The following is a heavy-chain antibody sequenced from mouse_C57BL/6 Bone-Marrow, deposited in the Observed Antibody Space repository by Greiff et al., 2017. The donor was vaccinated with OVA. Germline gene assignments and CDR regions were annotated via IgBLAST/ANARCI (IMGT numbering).Heavy chain of an antibody. V-gene: IGHV2-3*01. CDR1: GFSFTSYG. Sequence: VKLMESGPGLVAPSQSLSITCTVSGFSFTSYGVRWVRQPPGKGLEWLGVIWGDGSTNYHSALISRLSNSNDNSTSQVFLTLNSLHTDDTATYYCAKAYSNYEDYAMDYWGQGTSVTVSS. CDR3: AKAYSNYEDYAMDY. J-gene: IGHJ4*01. D-gene: IGHD2-5*01. CDR2: IWGDGST.